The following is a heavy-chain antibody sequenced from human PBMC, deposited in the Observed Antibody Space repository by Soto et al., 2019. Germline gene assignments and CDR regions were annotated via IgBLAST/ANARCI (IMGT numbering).Heavy chain of an antibody. CDR3: ARGWETVGATTPFAY. Sequence: QVQLVQSGAEVKKPGSSVKVSCKASGGTFSNYAISWVRQAPGQGLEWRGGIIPMFGTPNYAQRFQGRVTITADKSTSTASMEVRNLKSDDTAVYYCARGWETVGATTPFAYWGQGTLVTVSS. CDR2: IIPMFGTP. J-gene: IGHJ4*02. V-gene: IGHV1-69*06. D-gene: IGHD1-26*01. CDR1: GGTFSNYA.